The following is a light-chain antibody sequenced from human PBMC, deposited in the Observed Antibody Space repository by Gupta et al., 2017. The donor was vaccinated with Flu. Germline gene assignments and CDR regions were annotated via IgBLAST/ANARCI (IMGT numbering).Light chain of an antibody. CDR1: RSDVRALNP. J-gene: IGLJ3*02. V-gene: IGLV2-14*01. CDR2: EGP. Sequence: TRSDVRALNPFLWVQTDPGHTPQPNIFEGPKSPSRVSKCFSGLKSCNTASLALSGLQPEDEADYYCISFTRDNIWVFGGGTKLTVL. CDR3: ISFTRDNIWV.